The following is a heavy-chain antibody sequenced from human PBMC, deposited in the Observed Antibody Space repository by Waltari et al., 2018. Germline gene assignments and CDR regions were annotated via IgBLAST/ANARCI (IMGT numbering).Heavy chain of an antibody. D-gene: IGHD2-8*01. CDR2: IDHGGST. CDR1: GVSLSGFX. J-gene: IGHJ5*01. V-gene: IGHV4-34*01. Sequence: LQQWGAXLVXXSETXSPPCAXYGVSLSGFXWTWIRPPTGKGLAWIGEIDHGGSTNXNPSLXSRVTXAVDPSKNQFXLKVDSLSAADTAVYYCXSREKRRRXVXAIXSRTAGGTWLDXWGQGTLVTVSS. CDR3: XSREKRRRXVXAIXSRTAGGTWLDX.